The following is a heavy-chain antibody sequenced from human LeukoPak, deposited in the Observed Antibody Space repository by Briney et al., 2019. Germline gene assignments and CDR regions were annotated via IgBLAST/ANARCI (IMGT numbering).Heavy chain of an antibody. Sequence: PGGSLRLSCAASGFSFSDYQMNWVRQAPGKGLKWVSYISNSASTMYYADSVQGRFTISRDNAKNSLYLEMNSLRADDTAVYYCARVDWFGEPTPDYWGQGTLVTISS. CDR2: ISNSASTM. D-gene: IGHD3-10*01. CDR3: ARVDWFGEPTPDY. V-gene: IGHV3-48*03. J-gene: IGHJ4*02. CDR1: GFSFSDYQ.